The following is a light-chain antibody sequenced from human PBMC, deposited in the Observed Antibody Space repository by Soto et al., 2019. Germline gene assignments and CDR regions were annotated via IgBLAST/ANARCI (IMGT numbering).Light chain of an antibody. V-gene: IGLV2-14*01. CDR1: SSDVGGYNY. J-gene: IGLJ1*01. Sequence: QSALTQPASVSGSPGQSITISCTGTSSDVGGYNYVSWYQHHPGKAPKLMIYEVTNRPSGVSNRFSGSKSGNTASLTISGLQAEDEADYYCSSYTSSSSPFVFGTETKLTVL. CDR2: EVT. CDR3: SSYTSSSSPFV.